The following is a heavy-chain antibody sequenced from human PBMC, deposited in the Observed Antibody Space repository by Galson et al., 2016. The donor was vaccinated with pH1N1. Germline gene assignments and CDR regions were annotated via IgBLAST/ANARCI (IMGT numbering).Heavy chain of an antibody. J-gene: IGHJ4*02. CDR3: ATAEVARGESFDH. Sequence: SVKVSCKVSGSRYTVSELSMHWVRQAPGKGLEWMGGFDPDEGETIYAQTFQGRLTLTEDTSTNTAYMDLRSLTSEDTAVYYCATAEVARGESFDHWGQGTLVTVSS. CDR1: GSRYTVSELS. V-gene: IGHV1-24*01. D-gene: IGHD3-16*01. CDR2: FDPDEGET.